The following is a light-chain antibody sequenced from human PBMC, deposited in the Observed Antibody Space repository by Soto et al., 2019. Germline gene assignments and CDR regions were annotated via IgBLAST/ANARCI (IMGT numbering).Light chain of an antibody. Sequence: DIQMTQSPSSLAASVGDRVTIVCRASQSISSSLNWYQQKPGKAPKLLVYEATSLQSGVPSRFSGSGYGTDFTLTISSLQPEDFATYYCHQSYNLPHTFGQATKLEI. J-gene: IGKJ2*01. CDR1: QSISSS. CDR2: EAT. CDR3: HQSYNLPHT. V-gene: IGKV1-39*01.